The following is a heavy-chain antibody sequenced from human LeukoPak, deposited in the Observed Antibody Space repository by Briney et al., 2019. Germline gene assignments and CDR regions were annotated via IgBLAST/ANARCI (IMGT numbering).Heavy chain of an antibody. J-gene: IGHJ4*02. V-gene: IGHV4-31*03. CDR2: IYYSGST. Sequence: PSQTLSLTCTVSGGSISSGGYYWRWIRQHPGKGLEWIGYIYYSGSTYYNPSLKSRVTISVDTSKNQFSLKLSSVTAADTAVYYCARVGELEPFDYWGQGTLVTVSS. D-gene: IGHD1-1*01. CDR3: ARVGELEPFDY. CDR1: GGSISSGGYY.